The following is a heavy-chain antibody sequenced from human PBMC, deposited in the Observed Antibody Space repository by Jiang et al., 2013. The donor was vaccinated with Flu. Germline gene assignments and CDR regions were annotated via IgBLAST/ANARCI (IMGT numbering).Heavy chain of an antibody. CDR2: IYPGDSDT. Sequence: GAEVKKPGESLKISCKGSGYSFTRYWIGWVRQMPGKGLEWMGIIYPGDSDTRYSPSFQGQVTISADKSTTTAYLQWSSLKASDTAVYYCARWISPVDDSSGYYSYWGQGTLVTVSS. J-gene: IGHJ4*02. CDR1: GYSFTRYW. D-gene: IGHD3-22*01. V-gene: IGHV5-51*01. CDR3: ARWISPVDDSSGYYSY.